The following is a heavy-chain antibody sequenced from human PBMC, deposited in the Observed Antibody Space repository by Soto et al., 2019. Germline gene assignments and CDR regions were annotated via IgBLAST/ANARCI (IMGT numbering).Heavy chain of an antibody. CDR3: GRATPSVDGYSFDY. D-gene: IGHD4-17*01. J-gene: IGHJ4*02. CDR1: GYNFISYG. CDR2: ISGYNGNT. V-gene: IGHV1-18*01. Sequence: QVQLVQSGAEVKKPGASVKVSCKASGYNFISYGISWVRQAPGQGLQWMGWISGYNGNTRYKQTFQGRVTMTRDTSRGTPYMKRRSLGADDAAVYFCGRATPSVDGYSFDYWGQGPLVTVPS.